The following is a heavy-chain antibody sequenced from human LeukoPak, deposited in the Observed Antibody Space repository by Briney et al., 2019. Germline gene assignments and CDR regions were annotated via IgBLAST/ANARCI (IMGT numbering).Heavy chain of an antibody. CDR3: AGDIVVVISSYFDY. CDR2: ISGSGGST. V-gene: IGHV3-23*01. D-gene: IGHD3-22*01. Sequence: PGGSLGLSCAASGFTFSSYAMSWVRQAPGKGLEWVSAISGSGGSTYYADSVKGRFTISRDNSKNTLYLQMNSLRAEDTAVYYCAGDIVVVISSYFDYWGQGTLVTVSS. CDR1: GFTFSSYA. J-gene: IGHJ4*02.